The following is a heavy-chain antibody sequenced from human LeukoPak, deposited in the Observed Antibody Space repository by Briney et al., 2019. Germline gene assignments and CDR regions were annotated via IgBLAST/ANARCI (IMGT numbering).Heavy chain of an antibody. J-gene: IGHJ4*02. CDR3: ARLADYSLPFDY. D-gene: IGHD2-15*01. Sequence: GLEWMGIIYPGDSDTRYSPSFQGQVTISADKSISTAYLQWSSLKASDTAMYYCARLADYSLPFDYWGQGTLVTVSS. CDR2: IYPGDSDT. V-gene: IGHV5-51*01.